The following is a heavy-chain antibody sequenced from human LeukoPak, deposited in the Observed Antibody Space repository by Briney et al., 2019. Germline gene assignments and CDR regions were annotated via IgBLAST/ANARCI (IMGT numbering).Heavy chain of an antibody. Sequence: GGSLRLSCAASGFTFTSYSMNWVRQAPGKGLEWASTISGGGGSTYYADSVKGRFTISRDNSKNTLYLQVNSLRAEDTAVYYCARGYSSGLHFDYWGQGTLVTVSS. J-gene: IGHJ4*02. D-gene: IGHD6-19*01. CDR2: ISGGGGST. CDR1: GFTFTSYS. CDR3: ARGYSSGLHFDY. V-gene: IGHV3-23*01.